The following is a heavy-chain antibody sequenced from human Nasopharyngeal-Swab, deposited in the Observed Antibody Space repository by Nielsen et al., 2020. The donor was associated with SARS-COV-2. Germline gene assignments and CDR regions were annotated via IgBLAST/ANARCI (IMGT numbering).Heavy chain of an antibody. CDR3: ASVEVGGDRAFDI. D-gene: IGHD2-21*02. V-gene: IGHV1-8*01. Sequence: ASVKVSCKASGYNFTTYDFNWVRQATGQGLEWMGWMNPNSGNTGYAQKFQGRVTMTRNTSIRTAYMELSSLRSEDTAVYYCASVEVGGDRAFDIWGQGTMVTVSS. CDR2: MNPNSGNT. CDR1: GYNFTTYD. J-gene: IGHJ3*02.